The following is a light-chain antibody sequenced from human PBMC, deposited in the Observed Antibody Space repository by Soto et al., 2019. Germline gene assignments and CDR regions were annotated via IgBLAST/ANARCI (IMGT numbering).Light chain of an antibody. CDR2: EVS. J-gene: IGLJ3*02. Sequence: QSALTQPPSASGSPGQSVTISCTGTISDVGAYNYVSWYQRHPGKAPKLLIYEVSKRPSGVPDRFSGSKSGNTASLTISWLQAEDEADYYCCSYAHTSRVFGGGTKVTVL. V-gene: IGLV2-8*01. CDR3: CSYAHTSRV. CDR1: ISDVGAYNY.